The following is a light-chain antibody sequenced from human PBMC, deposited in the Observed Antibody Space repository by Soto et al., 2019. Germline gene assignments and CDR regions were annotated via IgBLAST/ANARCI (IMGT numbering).Light chain of an antibody. Sequence: VFTQSPPTLSVSPGERVTLSCRASQSVATNLAWYQQRPGQAPRLLIYGASKRAIGLPARFSGSGSGTEFTLTITSLQSEDFAVYYCQQYNNWPQTFGQGTKVDIK. CDR2: GAS. CDR1: QSVATN. J-gene: IGKJ1*01. V-gene: IGKV3-15*01. CDR3: QQYNNWPQT.